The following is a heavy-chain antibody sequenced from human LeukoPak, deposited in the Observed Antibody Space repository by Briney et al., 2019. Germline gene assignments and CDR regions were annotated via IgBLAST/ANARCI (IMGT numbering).Heavy chain of an antibody. J-gene: IGHJ1*01. CDR3: VRDSS. V-gene: IGHV3-66*01. CDR2: IYAAGGT. Sequence: GGSLRLSCAASGFTSRSYAMSWVRQAPGQGLEWVSAIYAAGGTYYADSVKGRFTLSRDISKNMLYLQLNSLRAEDTAVYYCVRDSSWGQGALVTVSS. CDR1: GFTSRSYA.